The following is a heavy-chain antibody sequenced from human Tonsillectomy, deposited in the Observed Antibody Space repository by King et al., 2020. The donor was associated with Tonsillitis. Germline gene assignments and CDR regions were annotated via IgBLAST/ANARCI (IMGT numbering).Heavy chain of an antibody. V-gene: IGHV3-23*04. CDR2: ISGSGGTP. Sequence: VQLVESGGVLVQTGGSLRLSCAASGFTFSSYAMSWVRQAPGKGLEWVSAISGSGGTPYYADSVKGRFTISRDNSKNTLYLQMNSLRAEDTAVYYCAKDLVVVTAIPGNYFDYRGQGTLVTVSS. J-gene: IGHJ4*02. CDR1: GFTFSSYA. D-gene: IGHD2-21*02. CDR3: AKDLVVVTAIPGNYFDY.